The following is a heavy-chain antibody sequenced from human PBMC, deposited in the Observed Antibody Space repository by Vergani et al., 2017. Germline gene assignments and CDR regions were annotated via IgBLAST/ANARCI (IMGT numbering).Heavy chain of an antibody. Sequence: QVQLVESGGGVVQPGRSLRLSCAASGFTFSSYDMQWIRQGPGKGLEFVAFIQFDGSNQYYADSVKGRFTLSRDFSKNTLYLQMNSLRTDDTATYYCAKHFRGWGIDYWGQGTKVIVSS. J-gene: IGHJ4*02. V-gene: IGHV3-30*18. CDR2: IQFDGSNQ. CDR3: AKHFRGWGIDY. CDR1: GFTFSSYD. D-gene: IGHD3-16*01.